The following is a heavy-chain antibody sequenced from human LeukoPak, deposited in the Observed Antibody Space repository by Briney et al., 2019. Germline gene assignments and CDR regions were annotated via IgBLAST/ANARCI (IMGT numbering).Heavy chain of an antibody. CDR2: ISWNSGNI. V-gene: IGHV3-9*01. Sequence: GGSLRLSYAASGFTFSDYYMSWIRQAPGKGLEWVSGISWNSGNIDYADSAKGRFTISRDNAKNSLYLQMNSLRTEDTALYYCAKDACSSTSCSNDYWGQGTLVTVSS. CDR1: GFTFSDYY. D-gene: IGHD2-2*01. J-gene: IGHJ4*02. CDR3: AKDACSSTSCSNDY.